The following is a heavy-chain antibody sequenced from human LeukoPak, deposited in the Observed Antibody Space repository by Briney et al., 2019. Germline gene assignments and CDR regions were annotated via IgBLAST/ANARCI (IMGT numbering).Heavy chain of an antibody. D-gene: IGHD5-24*01. V-gene: IGHV3-43*02. J-gene: IGHJ4*01. CDR1: GFTLIIDA. CDR2: IGGNGGST. CDR3: AKDADDYNGYY. Sequence: GGSLRLSWAASGFTLIIDAMNWVRQGPGKGLDWVSLIGGNGGSTYYVDSVKGRFTISSDNSKNYLYLQMNSLRIEDTALYYCAKDADDYNGYYWGPGTLVTVST.